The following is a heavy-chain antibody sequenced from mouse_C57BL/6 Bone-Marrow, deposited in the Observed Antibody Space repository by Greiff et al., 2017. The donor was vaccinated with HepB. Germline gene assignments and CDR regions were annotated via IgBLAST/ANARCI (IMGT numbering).Heavy chain of an antibody. CDR3: ARGDFDFDY. Sequence: VMLVESGAELVRPGTSVKVSCKASGYAFTNYLIEWVKQRPGQGLEWIGVINPGSGGTNYNEKFKGKATLTADKSSSTAYMQLSSLTSEDSAVYFCARGDFDFDYWGQGTTLTVSS. V-gene: IGHV1-54*01. J-gene: IGHJ2*01. CDR2: INPGSGGT. CDR1: GYAFTNYL.